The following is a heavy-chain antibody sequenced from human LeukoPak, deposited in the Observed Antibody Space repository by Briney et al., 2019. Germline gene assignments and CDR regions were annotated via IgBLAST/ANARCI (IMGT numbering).Heavy chain of an antibody. CDR3: SIPNDY. CDR2: ISSSSSSI. Sequence: PGGSLSLSCAASGFTFSNYAVSWVRQAPGKGLEWVSYISSSSSSIYYADSVKGRFTISRDNAKHSLYLQMNSLRPEDTAMYYCSIPNDYWGQGTLVTVSS. V-gene: IGHV3-48*01. CDR1: GFTFSNYA. J-gene: IGHJ4*02.